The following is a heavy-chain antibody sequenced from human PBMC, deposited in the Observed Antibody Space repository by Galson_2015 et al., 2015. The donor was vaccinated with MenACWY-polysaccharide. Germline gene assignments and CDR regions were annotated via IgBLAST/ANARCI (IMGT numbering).Heavy chain of an antibody. CDR3: AILYYGEY. CDR1: GFTFSDYA. Sequence: SLRLSCAASGFTFSDYAMSWVRQAPGKGLEWISTISGSGGSTYYADSVKGRFTISRDNSKYTLYLQVNSLRAEDTAVYYCAILYYGEYWGPGTLVTVSS. CDR2: ISGSGGST. V-gene: IGHV3-23*01. J-gene: IGHJ4*02.